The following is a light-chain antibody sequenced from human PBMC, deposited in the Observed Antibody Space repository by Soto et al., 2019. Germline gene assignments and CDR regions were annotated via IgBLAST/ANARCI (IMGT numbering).Light chain of an antibody. CDR2: GAS. CDR3: QQYGSSRT. V-gene: IGKV3-20*01. CDR1: QSVSSSY. J-gene: IGKJ1*01. Sequence: EIVLTQSPGTLSLSPGERATLSCRASQSVSSSYLAWYQQKPGQAPRLLIYGASSRATGNPDRFSGSGSGTDFTLTISRLVREDVAVYYCQQYGSSRTFGQGTKVEIK.